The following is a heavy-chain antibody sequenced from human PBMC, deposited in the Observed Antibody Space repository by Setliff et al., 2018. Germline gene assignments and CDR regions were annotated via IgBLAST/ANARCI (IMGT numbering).Heavy chain of an antibody. CDR1: GYTFTDYI. V-gene: IGHV1-18*01. Sequence: GASVKVSYKASGYTFTDYIINWVRQAPGQGLEWVGWISPHTGKTYFAQKLQGRVTMTTDTSAETAYMELRSLRSDDTAIYYCARDLNRWFGEFAFDIWGQGTMVTVSS. CDR3: ARDLNRWFGEFAFDI. CDR2: ISPHTGKT. D-gene: IGHD3-10*01. J-gene: IGHJ3*02.